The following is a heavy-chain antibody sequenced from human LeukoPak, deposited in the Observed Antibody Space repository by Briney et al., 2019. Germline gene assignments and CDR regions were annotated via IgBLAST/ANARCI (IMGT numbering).Heavy chain of an antibody. J-gene: IGHJ5*02. Sequence: SVKVSCKASGGTFSSYAISWVRQAPGQGLEWMGGIIPIFGTANYAQKFQGRVTITTDESTSTAYMELSSLRSEDTAVYYCARMYDYDSSGYYYGRLAWFDPWGQGTLVTVSS. V-gene: IGHV1-69*05. CDR2: IIPIFGTA. D-gene: IGHD3-22*01. CDR3: ARMYDYDSSGYYYGRLAWFDP. CDR1: GGTFSSYA.